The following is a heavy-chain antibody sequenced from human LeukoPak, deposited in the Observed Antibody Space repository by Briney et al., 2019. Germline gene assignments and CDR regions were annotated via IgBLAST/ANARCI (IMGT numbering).Heavy chain of an antibody. V-gene: IGHV3-74*01. CDR3: ARDLGGGWYFN. D-gene: IGHD2-15*01. Sequence: QPGGSLRLSYAASGFTFSTYWMHWVRPVPGKGLMWVSHINGDGSSTNYADSVKGRFTISRDNAKNTLSLQMNSLRAEDTAVYYCARDLGGGWYFNWGQGTLVTVSS. CDR1: GFTFSTYW. CDR2: INGDGSST. J-gene: IGHJ4*02.